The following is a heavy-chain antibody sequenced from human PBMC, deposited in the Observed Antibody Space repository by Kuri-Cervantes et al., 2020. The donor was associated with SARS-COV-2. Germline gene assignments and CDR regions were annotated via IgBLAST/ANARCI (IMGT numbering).Heavy chain of an antibody. Sequence: ASVKVSCKASGYTFTGYYMHWVRQAPGQGLEWIGWINPNSGGTNYAQKFQGRVTMTRDKSISTAYLQWSSLKASDTAMYYCARHEDYYDSKVDYWGQGTLVTVSS. CDR3: ARHEDYYDSKVDY. CDR2: INPNSGGT. D-gene: IGHD3-22*01. J-gene: IGHJ4*02. CDR1: GYTFTGYY. V-gene: IGHV1-2*02.